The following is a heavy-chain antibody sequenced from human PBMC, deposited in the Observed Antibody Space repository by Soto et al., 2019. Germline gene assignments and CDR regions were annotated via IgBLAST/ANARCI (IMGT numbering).Heavy chain of an antibody. J-gene: IGHJ4*02. Sequence: SETLSLTCAVSSGSISSSNWWSWVRQPPGKGLEWIGEIYHSGSTNYNPSLKSRVTISVDKSKNQFSLKLSSVTAADTAVYYCASGSASSSPPNYYYFDYWGQGTLVTVSS. V-gene: IGHV4-4*02. CDR2: IYHSGST. CDR1: SGSISSSNW. D-gene: IGHD6-6*01. CDR3: ASGSASSSPPNYYYFDY.